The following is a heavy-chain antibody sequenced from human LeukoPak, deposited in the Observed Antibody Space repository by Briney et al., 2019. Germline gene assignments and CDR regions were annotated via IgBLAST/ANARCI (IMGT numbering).Heavy chain of an antibody. V-gene: IGHV3-30-3*01. D-gene: IGHD6-13*01. CDR2: ISYDGSNK. CDR1: GFTFNSYA. CDR3: EWSGYSSSSWYYFDY. J-gene: IGHJ4*02. Sequence: GRSLRLSCAASGFTFNSYAMHWVRQAPGKGLEWVAVISYDGSNKYYADSVKGRFTISRDNSKNTLYLQMNSLRAEDTAVYYCEWSGYSSSSWYYFDYWGQGTLVTVSS.